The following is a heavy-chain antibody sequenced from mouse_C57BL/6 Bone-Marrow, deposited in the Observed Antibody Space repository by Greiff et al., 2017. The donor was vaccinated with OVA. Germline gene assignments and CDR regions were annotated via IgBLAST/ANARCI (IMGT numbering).Heavy chain of an antibody. CDR1: GYTFTSYT. CDR3: ARSPDYYGSSSWFAY. D-gene: IGHD1-1*01. V-gene: IGHV1-4*01. Sequence: VQLQESGPELARPGASVKMSCKASGYTFTSYTMHWVKQRPGQGLEWIGYINPSSGYTKYNQKFKDKATLTADKSSSTAYMQLSSLTSEDSAVYYCARSPDYYGSSSWFAYWGQGTLVTVSA. CDR2: INPSSGYT. J-gene: IGHJ3*01.